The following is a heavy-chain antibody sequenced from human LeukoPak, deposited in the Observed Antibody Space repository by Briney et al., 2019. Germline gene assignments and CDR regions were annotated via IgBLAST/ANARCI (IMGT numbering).Heavy chain of an antibody. D-gene: IGHD2-2*01. CDR1: GFTFCSYG. CDR3: ASGQGTSSWGDPTPDAFDI. J-gene: IGHJ3*02. CDR2: MRYDGSNK. Sequence: GGSLRLSXAAPGFTFCSYGMHWVRQAPGKGLEWVAFMRYDGSNKYYADSVKGRFTISRDNSKNTLYLQMNSLRAEDTAVYYCASGQGTSSWGDPTPDAFDIWGQGTMVTVSS. V-gene: IGHV3-30*02.